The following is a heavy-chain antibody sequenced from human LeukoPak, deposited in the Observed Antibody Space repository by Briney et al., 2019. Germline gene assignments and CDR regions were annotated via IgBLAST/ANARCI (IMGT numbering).Heavy chain of an antibody. D-gene: IGHD3-22*01. CDR3: ARDHYDSSGLGAFDI. CDR2: ISAYNGNA. V-gene: IGHV1-18*01. Sequence: ASVKVSCKASGYTFTSYGISWVRQAPGQGLEWMGWISAYNGNANYAQKLQGRVTMTTDTSTSTAYMELRSLRSDDTAVYYCARDHYDSSGLGAFDIWGQGTMVTVSS. CDR1: GYTFTSYG. J-gene: IGHJ3*02.